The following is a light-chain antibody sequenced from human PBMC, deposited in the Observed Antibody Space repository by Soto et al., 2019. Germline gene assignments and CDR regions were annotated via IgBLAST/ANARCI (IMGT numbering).Light chain of an antibody. CDR1: SSDVGGYNY. V-gene: IGLV2-14*03. CDR3: SSFARSSTLV. J-gene: IGLJ2*01. CDR2: DVS. Sequence: QSALTQPASVSASPGQSVSISCTGTSSDVGGYNYVSWYQHYPGKAPKLIIYDVSNRPSGISNRFSGSKSGNTASLTISGLQDEDEADYYCSSFARSSTLVFGGGTKLTVL.